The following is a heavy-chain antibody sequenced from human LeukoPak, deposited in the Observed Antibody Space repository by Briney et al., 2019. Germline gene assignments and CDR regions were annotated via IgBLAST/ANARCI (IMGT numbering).Heavy chain of an antibody. CDR2: ISYDGSNK. CDR3: ARAGVYYYDSSGYRQDAFDI. D-gene: IGHD3-22*01. V-gene: IGHV3-30-3*01. J-gene: IGHJ3*02. CDR1: GFTFSSYA. Sequence: PGGSLRLSCAASGFTFSSYAMHWVRQAPGKGLGWVAVISYDGSNKYYADSVKGRFTISRDNSKNTLYLQMNSLRAEDTAVYYCARAGVYYYDSSGYRQDAFDIWGQGTMVTVSS.